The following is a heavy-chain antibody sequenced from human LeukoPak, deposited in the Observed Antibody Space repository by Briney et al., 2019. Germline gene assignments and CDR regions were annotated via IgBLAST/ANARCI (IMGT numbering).Heavy chain of an antibody. CDR3: ARAGRMITFGGVIVDDY. V-gene: IGHV1-2*02. J-gene: IGHJ4*02. D-gene: IGHD3-16*02. CDR2: INPNSGGT. Sequence: GASVKVSCKASGYTFTGYYMHWVRQAPGQGLEWMGWINPNSGGTNYAQKFQGRVTMTRDTSTSTVYMELSSLRSEDTAVYYCARAGRMITFGGVIVDDYWGQGTLVTVSS. CDR1: GYTFTGYY.